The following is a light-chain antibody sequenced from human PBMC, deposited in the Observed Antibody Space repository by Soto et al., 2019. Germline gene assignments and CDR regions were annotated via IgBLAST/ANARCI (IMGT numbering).Light chain of an antibody. CDR2: AAS. CDR1: QSVTNY. Sequence: DIQMTQSPSSLSACVGDRVTMTCRASQSVTNYLNWFQQEPGKAPKLLIYAASNLQSGIPSRFSGSGSGTDFTLTISSLQPEDFTTYYCQQSYSTPYTFGQGTRLEI. CDR3: QQSYSTPYT. J-gene: IGKJ2*01. V-gene: IGKV1-39*01.